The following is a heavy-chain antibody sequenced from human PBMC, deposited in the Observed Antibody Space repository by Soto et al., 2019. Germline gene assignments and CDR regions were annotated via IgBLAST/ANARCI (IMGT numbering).Heavy chain of an antibody. V-gene: IGHV1-3*01. CDR2: INAGNGNT. CDR3: ARDLFVDTAMVYHLFDP. J-gene: IGHJ5*02. CDR1: GYTFTSYA. Sequence: ASVKVSCKASGYTFTSYAMHWVRQAPGQRLEWMGWINAGNGNTKYSQKFQGRVTITRDTSASTAYMELSSLRSEDTAVYYCARDLFVDTAMVYHLFDPSGQGTLVTV. D-gene: IGHD5-18*01.